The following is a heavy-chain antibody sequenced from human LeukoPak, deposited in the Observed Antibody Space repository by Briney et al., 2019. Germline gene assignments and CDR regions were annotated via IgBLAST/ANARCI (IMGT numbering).Heavy chain of an antibody. J-gene: IGHJ4*02. D-gene: IGHD2-2*01. V-gene: IGHV1-2*02. CDR1: GYTFIDNY. CDR2: MNPENGGA. Sequence: ASVKVSCKASGYTFIDNYLHWVRQAPGQGLEWAGWMNPENGGAGFAWKFQGRVIMTRDLSIGTAYMELTSLTPDDAAVYYCTRGSGTSWFDYWGQGSLVTVSS. CDR3: TRGSGTSWFDY.